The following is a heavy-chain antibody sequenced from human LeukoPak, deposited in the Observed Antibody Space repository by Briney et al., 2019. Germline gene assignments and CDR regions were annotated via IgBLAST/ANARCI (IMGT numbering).Heavy chain of an antibody. V-gene: IGHV4-39*07. J-gene: IGHJ4*02. D-gene: IGHD2-15*01. CDR1: GGSISSSSYS. CDR2: IYYSASP. CDR3: AIEKDGGGSYIPSGY. Sequence: PSETLSLTCTVSGGSISSSSYSWGWIRQPPGKGLEWNGSIYYSASPYYNPSLKSRVTISVDTSKNQFSLKLSSVTAADTAVYYCAIEKDGGGSYIPSGYWGQGTLVTVSS.